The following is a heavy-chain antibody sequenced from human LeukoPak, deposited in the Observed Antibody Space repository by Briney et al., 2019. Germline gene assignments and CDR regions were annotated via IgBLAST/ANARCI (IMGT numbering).Heavy chain of an antibody. J-gene: IGHJ4*02. D-gene: IGHD6-6*01. CDR2: ISYDGSNK. CDR3: ARDQQLVWSGYFDY. Sequence: GGSLRLSCAASGFTFSSYAMPWVRQAPGKGLEWVAVISYDGSNKYYADSVKGRFTISRDNSKNTLYLQMNSLRAEDTAVYYCARDQQLVWSGYFDYWGQGTLVTVSS. CDR1: GFTFSSYA. V-gene: IGHV3-30-3*01.